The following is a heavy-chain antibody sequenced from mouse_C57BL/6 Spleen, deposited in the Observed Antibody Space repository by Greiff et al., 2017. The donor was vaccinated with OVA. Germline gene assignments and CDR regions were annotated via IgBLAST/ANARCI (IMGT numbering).Heavy chain of an antibody. Sequence: VQLQQSGPELVKPGASVKISCKASGYAFSSSWMNWVKPRPGKGLEWIGRIYPGDGDTNYNGKFKGKATLTADKSSSTAYMQLSSLTSEDSAVYFCASGDSGSFAYWGQGTLVTVSA. V-gene: IGHV1-82*01. J-gene: IGHJ3*01. CDR3: ASGDSGSFAY. CDR2: IYPGDGDT. D-gene: IGHD3-2*02. CDR1: GYAFSSSW.